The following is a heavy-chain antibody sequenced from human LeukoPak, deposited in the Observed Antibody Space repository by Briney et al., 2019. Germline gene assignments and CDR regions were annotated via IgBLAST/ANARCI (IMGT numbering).Heavy chain of an antibody. D-gene: IGHD3-10*01. V-gene: IGHV4-34*01. CDR2: INHSGST. Sequence: SETLSLTCAVYGGSSSGYSWSWIRHPPGKGLEWMGEINHSGSTNYNPSLKSRVTISVDTSKNQFSLKLSSVTAADTAVYYCARGPGGGWFDPWGQGTLVTVSS. J-gene: IGHJ5*02. CDR1: GGSSSGYS. CDR3: ARGPGGGWFDP.